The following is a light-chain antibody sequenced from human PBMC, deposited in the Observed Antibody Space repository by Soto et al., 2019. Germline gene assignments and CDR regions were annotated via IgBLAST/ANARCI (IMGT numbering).Light chain of an antibody. Sequence: QSVLAQPASVSGSPGQSITISCTGTSSGIGVYHYVSWLQQHPGKAPKLIIYEVSYRPSGISNRFSGSQSGNTASLTISGLQAEDEADYYCSSYTSSATLIFGGGTQLTVL. CDR2: EVS. CDR3: SSYTSSATLI. J-gene: IGLJ2*01. V-gene: IGLV2-14*01. CDR1: SSGIGVYHY.